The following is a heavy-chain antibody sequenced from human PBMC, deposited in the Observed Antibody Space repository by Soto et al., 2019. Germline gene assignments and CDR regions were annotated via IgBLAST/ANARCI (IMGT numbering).Heavy chain of an antibody. CDR3: ARSPRSSPYFDF. Sequence: PGESLKISCKGSGYSFTSYWIGWVRQMPGKGLEWMGIIYPGDSDTRYSPSFLGKVTISAETSINTAYLQWSSLEASDSAFYFCARSPRSSPYFDFWGQGALVTVSS. J-gene: IGHJ4*02. CDR2: IYPGDSDT. CDR1: GYSFTSYW. V-gene: IGHV5-51*01. D-gene: IGHD6-13*01.